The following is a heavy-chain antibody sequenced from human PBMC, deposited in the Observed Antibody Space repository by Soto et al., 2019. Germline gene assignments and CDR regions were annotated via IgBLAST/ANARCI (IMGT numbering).Heavy chain of an antibody. Sequence: NPSETLSLTCTVSGGSISSGGYYWSWIRQHPGKGLEWIGYIYYSGSTYYNPSLKSRVTISVDTSKNQLSLKLSSVTAADTAVYYCARAYGSGYMDVWGQGTTVTVSS. CDR1: GGSISSGGYY. CDR3: ARAYGSGYMDV. CDR2: IYYSGST. J-gene: IGHJ6*02. V-gene: IGHV4-31*03. D-gene: IGHD3-10*01.